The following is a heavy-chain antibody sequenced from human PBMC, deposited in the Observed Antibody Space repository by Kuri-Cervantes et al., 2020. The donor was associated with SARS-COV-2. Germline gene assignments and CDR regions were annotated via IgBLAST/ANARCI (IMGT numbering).Heavy chain of an antibody. J-gene: IGHJ4*02. CDR1: GGSISSSSYY. D-gene: IGHD3-22*01. Sequence: GSLRLSCTVSGGSISSSSYYWGWIRQPPGKGLEWIGSIYYSGSTYYNPSLKSRVTMSVDTSKNQFSLKLCSVTAADTAVYYCARDADSSGSLDYWGQGTLVTVSS. CDR2: IYYSGST. V-gene: IGHV4-39*07. CDR3: ARDADSSGSLDY.